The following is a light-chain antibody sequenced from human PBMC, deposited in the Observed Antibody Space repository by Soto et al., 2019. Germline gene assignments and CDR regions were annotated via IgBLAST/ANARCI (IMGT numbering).Light chain of an antibody. CDR1: QSIRSY. CDR3: QQSYSTLGLT. V-gene: IGKV1-39*01. CDR2: AAS. Sequence: DIQMTQSPSSLSASVGDRVTITCRASQSIRSYLNWYQQKPGKAPKLLIYAASSLQSVVPSRFSGSGSGTDFTLTISSLQPEDFATYFCQQSYSTLGLTFGGGTKVEIK. J-gene: IGKJ4*02.